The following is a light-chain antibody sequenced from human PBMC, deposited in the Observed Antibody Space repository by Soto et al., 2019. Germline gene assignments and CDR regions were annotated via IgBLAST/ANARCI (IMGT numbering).Light chain of an antibody. J-gene: IGKJ5*01. V-gene: IGKV3-20*01. CDR2: GAS. Sequence: VVLTQSPATLSLSPGEGATLSCRTSLSVSVYLDWYQQKPGQAPRLLISGASSRATGIPDRFSGSGSGTDFTLTISRLEPEDFAVYYCQQYGSSPSTFGQGTRLEIK. CDR1: LSVSVY. CDR3: QQYGSSPST.